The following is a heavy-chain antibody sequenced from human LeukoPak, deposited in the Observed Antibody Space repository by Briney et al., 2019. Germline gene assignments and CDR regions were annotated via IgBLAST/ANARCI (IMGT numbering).Heavy chain of an antibody. J-gene: IGHJ4*02. D-gene: IGHD2-15*01. CDR1: GYSISSGYY. Sequence: SETLSLTCAVSGYSISSGYYWGWIRQPPGKGLEWIGSIYHSGSTYYNPSLKSRVTISVDTPKNQFSLKLSSVTAADTAVYYCARERDIVVVVAGTFDYWGQGTLVTVSS. CDR3: ARERDIVVVVAGTFDY. V-gene: IGHV4-38-2*02. CDR2: IYHSGST.